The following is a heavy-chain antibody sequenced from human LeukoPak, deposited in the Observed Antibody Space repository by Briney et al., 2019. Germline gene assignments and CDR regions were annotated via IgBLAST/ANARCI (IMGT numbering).Heavy chain of an antibody. CDR2: IYYSGST. D-gene: IGHD3-16*01. J-gene: IGHJ6*02. Sequence: SETLSLTCTVSGGSISSYYWSWIRQPPGEGLEWIGYIYYSGSTNYNPSLKSRVTISVDTSKNQFSLKLSSVTAADTAVYYCARGLGANYYYYGMDVWGQGTTVTVSS. CDR1: GGSISSYY. V-gene: IGHV4-59*01. CDR3: ARGLGANYYYYGMDV.